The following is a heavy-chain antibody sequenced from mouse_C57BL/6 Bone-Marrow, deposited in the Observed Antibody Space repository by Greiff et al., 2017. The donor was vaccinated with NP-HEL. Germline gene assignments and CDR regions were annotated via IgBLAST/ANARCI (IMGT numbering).Heavy chain of an antibody. V-gene: IGHV1-72*01. J-gene: IGHJ3*01. CDR2: IDPVSGGT. CDR3: ARGILGFAY. Sequence: LVESGAELVKPGASVKLSCKASGYTFTSYWMHWVKQRPGRGLEWIGRIDPVSGGTKYNEKFKSKATLTVDKPSSTAYMQLSSLTSEDSAVYYCARGILGFAYWGRGTLVTVSA. CDR1: GYTFTSYW.